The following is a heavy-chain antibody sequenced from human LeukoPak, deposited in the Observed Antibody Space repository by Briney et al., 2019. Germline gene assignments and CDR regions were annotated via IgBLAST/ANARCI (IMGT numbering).Heavy chain of an antibody. CDR3: ARHLYDFWLQFDY. CDR1: GGSISSSNW. CDR2: IYHSGST. J-gene: IGHJ4*02. V-gene: IGHV4-4*02. D-gene: IGHD3-3*01. Sequence: SETLSLTCAVSGGSISSSNWWSWVRQPPGKGLEWIGEIYHSGSTNYNPSLKSRVTISVDTSKNQFSLKLSSVTAADTAVYYCARHLYDFWLQFDYWGQGTLVTVSS.